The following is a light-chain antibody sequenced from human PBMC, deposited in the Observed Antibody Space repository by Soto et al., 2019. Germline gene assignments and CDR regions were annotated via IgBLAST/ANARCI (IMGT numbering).Light chain of an antibody. J-gene: IGKJ4*01. Sequence: EIVLTQSPGTLPLSPGERATLSCRASQSVSNNYLAWYQQKPGQAPRLLIYGASNRATGIPDRFSGSGSGTEFTLTISSLQSEDFAVYYCQQYDNWPLTFGGGTKVDIK. CDR2: GAS. CDR1: QSVSNN. CDR3: QQYDNWPLT. V-gene: IGKV3D-15*01.